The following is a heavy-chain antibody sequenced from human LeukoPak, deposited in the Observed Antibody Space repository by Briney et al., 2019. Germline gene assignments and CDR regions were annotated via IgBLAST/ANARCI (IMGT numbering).Heavy chain of an antibody. CDR3: ARWSEGAYYYYYYGMDV. CDR2: IYYSGST. Sequence: PSETLSRTCTVAGGTSISYYWSWIRQPPGKGLEWIGYIYYSGSTNYNPSLKSRVTISVDTSKNQFSLKLSSVTAADTAVYYCARWSEGAYYYYYYGMDVWGQGTTVTVSS. CDR1: GGTSISYY. V-gene: IGHV4-59*01. D-gene: IGHD1-26*01. J-gene: IGHJ6*02.